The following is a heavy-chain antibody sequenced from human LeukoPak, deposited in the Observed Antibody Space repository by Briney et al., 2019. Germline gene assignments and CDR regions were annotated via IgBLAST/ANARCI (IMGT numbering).Heavy chain of an antibody. J-gene: IGHJ3*02. D-gene: IGHD3-10*01. Sequence: SETLSLTCAVSGCSISSGGYSWSWIRQPQGKGLEWIGYIYHSGSTYYNPSLKSRVTISVDRSKNQFSLKLSSVTAADTAVYYCARSRLNYYGSANHDAFDIWGQGTMVTVSS. CDR1: GCSISSGGYS. CDR2: IYHSGST. CDR3: ARSRLNYYGSANHDAFDI. V-gene: IGHV4-30-2*01.